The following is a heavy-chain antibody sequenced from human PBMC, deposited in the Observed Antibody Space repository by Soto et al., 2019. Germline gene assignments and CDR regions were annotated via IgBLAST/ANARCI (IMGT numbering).Heavy chain of an antibody. J-gene: IGHJ4*02. V-gene: IGHV4-59*01. Sequence: QVQLQESGPGLVKPSETLSLTCTVSGGSISSYYWSWIRQPPGKGLEWIGYIYYSGSTNYNPSLTRRVTISVDTSKNQFSLKLSSVTAADTAVYYCARAGGWYCSSTSCYAGGWFDYWGQGTLVTVSS. CDR1: GGSISSYY. CDR3: ARAGGWYCSSTSCYAGGWFDY. CDR2: IYYSGST. D-gene: IGHD2-2*01.